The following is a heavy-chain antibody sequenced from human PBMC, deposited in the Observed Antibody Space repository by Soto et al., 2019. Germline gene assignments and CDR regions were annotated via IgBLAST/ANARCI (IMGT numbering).Heavy chain of an antibody. CDR1: GFPFWHYG. Sequence: QVQLVESGGGVVQPGRSLRLSCVGSGFPFWHYGMHWVRQAPGKGLEWVAVIWSDGNKESYADSVKGRFAISRDNSKDTLSLEMNSLRVEDTAVYFFARDRNGGWFHMDVWGQGTTVSVSS. CDR2: IWSDGNKE. CDR3: ARDRNGGWFHMDV. J-gene: IGHJ6*02. V-gene: IGHV3-33*01. D-gene: IGHD6-19*01.